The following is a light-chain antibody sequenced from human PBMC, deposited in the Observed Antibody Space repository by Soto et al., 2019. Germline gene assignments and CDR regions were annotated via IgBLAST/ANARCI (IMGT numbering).Light chain of an antibody. V-gene: IGKV1-5*03. CDR1: QSISTW. CDR3: QQYKTYSRT. J-gene: IGKJ1*01. Sequence: DIQMTQSPSTLSASVGDRVTITCRASQSISTWLAWYQQKPGKAPKVLIYKASSLESGVPSRFSGSGSGTEFTLTISSLQPDYFAPDYCQQYKTYSRTFGQGTKVEIK. CDR2: KAS.